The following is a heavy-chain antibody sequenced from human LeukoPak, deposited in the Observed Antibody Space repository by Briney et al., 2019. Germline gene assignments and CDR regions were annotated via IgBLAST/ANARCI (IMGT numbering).Heavy chain of an antibody. D-gene: IGHD5-24*01. CDR2: ISSSSSTI. CDR3: ARGGGGDGYHYFFDH. V-gene: IGHV3-48*01. CDR1: GFTFSSYS. J-gene: IGHJ4*01. Sequence: QPGGSLRRSCAASGFTFSSYSMNWVRQAPGKGLEWVSYISSSSSTIYYADSVKGRFTISRDNAKNSLYLQMNSLRAEDTAVYYCARGGGGDGYHYFFDHWGQGTLVTVSS.